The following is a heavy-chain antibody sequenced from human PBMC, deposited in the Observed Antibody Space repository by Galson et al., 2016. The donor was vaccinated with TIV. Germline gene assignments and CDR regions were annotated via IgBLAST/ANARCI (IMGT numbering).Heavy chain of an antibody. D-gene: IGHD3-3*01. J-gene: IGHJ3*01. CDR1: GYTFRDYS. Sequence: SVKVSCKASGYTFRDYSINWVRQAPGQGLEWMGRINPNSAGTNYAQNFQGRVTMTRDTSISTAYMELSRLRSDDTAIYFCARDRVRVTMAMGGNAFDFWGQGTMLSISS. V-gene: IGHV1-2*06. CDR2: INPNSAGT. CDR3: ARDRVRVTMAMGGNAFDF.